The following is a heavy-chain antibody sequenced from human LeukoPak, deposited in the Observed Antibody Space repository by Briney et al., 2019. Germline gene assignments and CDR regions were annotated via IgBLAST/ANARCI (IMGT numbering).Heavy chain of an antibody. Sequence: TGGSLRLSCAVSGFTVSSNYMSWVRQAPGKGLEWVSVIYSGGSTYYADSVKGRFTISRDNSKNTLYLQMNSLRAEDTAVYYCAKSHYYDSRSYYFDYWGQGTLVTVSS. V-gene: IGHV3-66*01. J-gene: IGHJ4*02. CDR1: GFTVSSNY. CDR2: IYSGGST. D-gene: IGHD3-22*01. CDR3: AKSHYYDSRSYYFDY.